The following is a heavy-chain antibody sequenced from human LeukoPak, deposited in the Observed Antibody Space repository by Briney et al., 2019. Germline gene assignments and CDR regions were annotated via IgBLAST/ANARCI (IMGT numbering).Heavy chain of an antibody. V-gene: IGHV4-4*07. CDR2: IYTSGST. D-gene: IGHD6-13*01. J-gene: IGHJ4*02. Sequence: SETLSLTCTVSGGSISSYYWSWIRQAAGKGLQWIGRIYTSGSTDYNPSLKTRLTMSVDTSKNQFSLKLSSVTAADTAVHYCARGGSSWQSFDYWGQGTLVTVSS. CDR1: GGSISSYY. CDR3: ARGGSSWQSFDY.